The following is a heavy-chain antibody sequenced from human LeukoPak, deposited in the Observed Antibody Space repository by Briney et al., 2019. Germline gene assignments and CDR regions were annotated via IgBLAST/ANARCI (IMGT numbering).Heavy chain of an antibody. V-gene: IGHV3-30*02. CDR3: TTDGNRLIDY. Sequence: GGSLRLSCAASGFTFSSYGMHWVRQAPGKGLEWVAFIRYDGSNKYYADSVKGRFTISRDNSKNTLYLQMNSLKTEDTAVYYWTTDGNRLIDYWGQGTLVTVSS. CDR1: GFTFSSYG. CDR2: IRYDGSNK. D-gene: IGHD1-14*01. J-gene: IGHJ4*02.